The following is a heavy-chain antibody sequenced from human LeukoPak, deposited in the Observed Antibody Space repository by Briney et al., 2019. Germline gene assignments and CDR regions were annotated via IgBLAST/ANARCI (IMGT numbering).Heavy chain of an antibody. V-gene: IGHV4-59*01. CDR2: IYYSGST. D-gene: IGHD3-10*01. CDR1: DDSITMYY. CDR3: ARGSVRGEFDP. J-gene: IGHJ5*02. Sequence: TSETLSLTCTVSDDSITMYYWTWIRQPPGKGLEWIGSIYYSGSTYYNPSLKSRVTMSVDTSKNQFSLKLSSVTAADTAVYSCARGSVRGEFDPWGQGTLVTVSS.